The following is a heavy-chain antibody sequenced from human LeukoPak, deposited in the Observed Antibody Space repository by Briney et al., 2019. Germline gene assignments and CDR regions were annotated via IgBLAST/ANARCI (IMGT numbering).Heavy chain of an antibody. V-gene: IGHV3-23*01. CDR1: GFTLSSYA. Sequence: GGSLRLSCAASGFTLSSYAMSWVRQAPGKGLEWVSSMSGSGGSTYYADSVKGRFTISRDDSKNTLYLQMNSLRAEDTAVYYCARVRYGELDVWGQGTTVTVSS. CDR3: ARVRYGELDV. J-gene: IGHJ6*02. D-gene: IGHD4-17*01. CDR2: MSGSGGST.